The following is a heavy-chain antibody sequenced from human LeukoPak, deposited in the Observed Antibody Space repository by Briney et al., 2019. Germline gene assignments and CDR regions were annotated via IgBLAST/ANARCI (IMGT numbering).Heavy chain of an antibody. D-gene: IGHD3-22*01. CDR1: DGSISNYY. V-gene: IGHV4-59*01. Sequence: PSETLSLTCTVSDGSISNYYWSWIRQPPGKGLEWIGYFYYSGSTNYNPSLKSRVTISVDTSKNQFSLKLSSVTAADTAVYYCARDVGFYDTSGYYPYYFDYSGQGTLVTVSS. CDR2: FYYSGST. J-gene: IGHJ4*02. CDR3: ARDVGFYDTSGYYPYYFDY.